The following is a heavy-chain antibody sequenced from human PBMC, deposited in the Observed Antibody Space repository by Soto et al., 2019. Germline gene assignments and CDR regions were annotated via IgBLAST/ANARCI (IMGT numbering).Heavy chain of an antibody. CDR1: GYTFTGYY. J-gene: IGHJ3*02. Sequence: VASVKVSCKASGYTFTGYYMHWVRQAPGQGLEWMGWINPNSGGTNYAQEFQGWVTMTRDTSISSAYMELSRLRSDDTAVYYCARDLGVGATTGDAFDIWGQGTMVTVSS. V-gene: IGHV1-2*04. CDR2: INPNSGGT. CDR3: ARDLGVGATTGDAFDI. D-gene: IGHD1-26*01.